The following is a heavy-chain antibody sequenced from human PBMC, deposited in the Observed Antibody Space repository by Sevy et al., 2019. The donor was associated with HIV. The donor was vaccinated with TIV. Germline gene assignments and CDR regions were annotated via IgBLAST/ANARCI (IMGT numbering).Heavy chain of an antibody. CDR3: ARAPPVRSDDDSLNWFDP. D-gene: IGHD5-12*01. V-gene: IGHV4-59*01. CDR1: GGPISVYY. J-gene: IGHJ5*02. CDR2: IYYTGST. Sequence: SETLSLTCTVSGGPISVYYWTWIRQSPGKGLEYIGYIYYTGSTNYNPSLKSRVTISLDTSKNQFSLNLSSVTAADSAVYYCARAPPVRSDDDSLNWFDPWGQRTLVTVSS.